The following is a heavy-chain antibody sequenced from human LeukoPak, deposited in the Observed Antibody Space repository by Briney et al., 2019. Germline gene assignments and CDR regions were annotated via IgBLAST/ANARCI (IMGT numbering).Heavy chain of an antibody. V-gene: IGHV4-4*07. CDR1: GGSISDYY. CDR3: ARAAEYSSGWYLFDY. CDR2: IYTSGGT. Sequence: PSETLSLTCTVSGGSISDYYWTWIRQPAGKGLEWIGRIYTSGGTNYNPSLKSRVTMSVDTSKNQFSLKLSPVTAADTAMYYCARAAEYSSGWYLFDYWGQGILVTVSA. D-gene: IGHD6-19*01. J-gene: IGHJ4*02.